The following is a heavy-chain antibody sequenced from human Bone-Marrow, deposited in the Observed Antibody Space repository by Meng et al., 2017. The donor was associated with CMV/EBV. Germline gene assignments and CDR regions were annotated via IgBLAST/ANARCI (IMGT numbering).Heavy chain of an antibody. CDR1: GFTFSSYG. Sequence: GESLKISCAASGFTFSSYGMHWVRQAPGKGLEWVAFIRYDGSNKYYADSVKGRFTISRDNSKNTLYLQMNSLRAEDTAVYYCAKDKGVYCSSTSCSDLDYWGHGTLVTVSS. D-gene: IGHD2-2*01. CDR2: IRYDGSNK. J-gene: IGHJ4*01. V-gene: IGHV3-30*02. CDR3: AKDKGVYCSSTSCSDLDY.